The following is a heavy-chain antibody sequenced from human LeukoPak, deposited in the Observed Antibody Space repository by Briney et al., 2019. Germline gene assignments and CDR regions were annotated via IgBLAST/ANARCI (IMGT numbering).Heavy chain of an antibody. V-gene: IGHV5-51*01. CDR1: GYRFTNYW. J-gene: IGHJ4*02. Sequence: GESLKISCKGSGYRFTNYWIGWVRQMPGKGLEWMGIIYPGDSDTRYSPSFQGQVTFSADNSISTAYLQWSNLKASDTAMYYCATSGNWVGLGSFDYWGQGTLVTVSS. CDR2: IYPGDSDT. CDR3: ATSGNWVGLGSFDY. D-gene: IGHD1-1*01.